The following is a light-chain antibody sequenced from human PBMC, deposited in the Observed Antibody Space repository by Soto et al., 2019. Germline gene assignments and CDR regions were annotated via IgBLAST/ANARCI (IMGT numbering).Light chain of an antibody. CDR3: QQTYTAPRT. V-gene: IGKV1-39*01. J-gene: IGKJ1*01. CDR2: AAS. Sequence: DIQMTQSPSSLFASVGDSVTITCRASQTITTYLNWYRQKPGKAPKLLIYAASSLQSGVPSRFSGSGSETEFTLTISSLQPEDFATYFCQQTYTAPRTFGQGTKVDI. CDR1: QTITTY.